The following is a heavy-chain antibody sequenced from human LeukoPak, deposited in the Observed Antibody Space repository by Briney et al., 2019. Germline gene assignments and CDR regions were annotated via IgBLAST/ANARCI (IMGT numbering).Heavy chain of an antibody. CDR2: IRHSGST. Sequence: PSETLSLACDVSGGSFNDYYWSWIRQAPGKGLEWIGEIRHSGSTNYNPSLKGRVTVSVDTSKNQFSLRLTSVTAADTAVYYCARRGSWTHYYAMDVWGQGTTVTVSS. CDR3: ARRGSWTHYYAMDV. V-gene: IGHV4-34*01. J-gene: IGHJ6*02. CDR1: GGSFNDYY. D-gene: IGHD6-13*01.